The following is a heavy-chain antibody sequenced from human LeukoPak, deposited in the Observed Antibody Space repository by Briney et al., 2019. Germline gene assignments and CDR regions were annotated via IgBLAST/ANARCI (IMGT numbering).Heavy chain of an antibody. V-gene: IGHV4-59*01. Sequence: PSETLSLTCTVSGGPISSYYWSSIRQPPGKGLEWIGYIYYSGSTNYNPSLKGRVTISVDTSKNQCSLKLSSVTAADTAVYYCARLVYIVVVTDIYYFDYWGQGTLVTVSS. J-gene: IGHJ4*02. CDR3: ARLVYIVVVTDIYYFDY. D-gene: IGHD2-21*02. CDR2: IYYSGST. CDR1: GGPISSYY.